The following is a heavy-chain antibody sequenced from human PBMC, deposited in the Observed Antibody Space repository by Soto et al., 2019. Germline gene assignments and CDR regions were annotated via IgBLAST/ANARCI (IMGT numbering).Heavy chain of an antibody. CDR2: ISGSGGST. CDR3: AKAGRYHYYYYGMDV. V-gene: IGHV3-23*01. D-gene: IGHD3-9*01. Sequence: PGGSLRLSCAASGFTFSSYAMSWVRQAPGKGLEWVSAISGSGGSTYYADSVKGRFTITRDNSKNTLYLQMNSLRAEDTAVYYCAKAGRYHYYYYGMDVWGQGTTVTVSS. CDR1: GFTFSSYA. J-gene: IGHJ6*02.